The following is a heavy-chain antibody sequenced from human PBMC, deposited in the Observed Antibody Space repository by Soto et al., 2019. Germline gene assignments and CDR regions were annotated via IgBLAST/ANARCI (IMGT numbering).Heavy chain of an antibody. D-gene: IGHD5-12*01. V-gene: IGHV3-30*18. CDR1: GFTFSSYG. CDR2: ISYDGSNK. Sequence: GGSLRLSCAASGFTFSSYGMHWVRQAPGKGLEWVAVISYDGSNKYYADSVKGRFTISRDNSKNTLYLQMNSLRAEDTAVYYCAKDLVATRDLYYYYYMDVWGKGTTVTVSS. CDR3: AKDLVATRDLYYYYYMDV. J-gene: IGHJ6*03.